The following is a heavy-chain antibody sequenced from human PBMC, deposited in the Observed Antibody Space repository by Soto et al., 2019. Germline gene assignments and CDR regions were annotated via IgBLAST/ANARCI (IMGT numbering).Heavy chain of an antibody. CDR3: ARDLGGYYDFWSGYNNDAFDI. CDR2: ISGSGGTI. CDR1: GFTFSSYA. V-gene: IGHV3-23*01. Sequence: GGSLRLSYAASGFTFSSYAMSWVRQAPGKGLEWVSAISGSGGTIYYADSVKGRFTISRDNAKNSLYLQMNSLRDEDTAVYYCARDLGGYYDFWSGYNNDAFDIWGQGTMVTVSS. D-gene: IGHD3-3*01. J-gene: IGHJ3*02.